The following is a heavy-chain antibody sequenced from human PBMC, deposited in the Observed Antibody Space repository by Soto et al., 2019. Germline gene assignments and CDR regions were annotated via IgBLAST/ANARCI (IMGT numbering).Heavy chain of an antibody. CDR1: GYNFISYY. J-gene: IGHJ3*02. Sequence: ASVKVSCKASGYNFISYYMHWVLQAPGQGLQWMGIINPSGSITTYAQKFQGRVTMTRDTSTSTVYMELSSLTSDDTAVYYCASPIGGSYNAFDIWGQGTMVTVSS. V-gene: IGHV1-46*01. CDR2: INPSGSIT. CDR3: ASPIGGSYNAFDI. D-gene: IGHD1-26*01.